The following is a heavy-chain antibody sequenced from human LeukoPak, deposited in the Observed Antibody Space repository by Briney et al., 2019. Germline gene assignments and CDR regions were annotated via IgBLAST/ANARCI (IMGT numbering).Heavy chain of an antibody. Sequence: ASVKVSCKVSGYTLTELSMHWVRQAPNKGLDWMGGFDPEDAETIYSQKFQGRVSMTEDTSTDTAYMELSSLTSDDTAVYFCATFPPRYFYASSGYYHFDYWGQGTLVTVSS. D-gene: IGHD3-22*01. CDR3: ATFPPRYFYASSGYYHFDY. CDR1: GYTLTELS. V-gene: IGHV1-24*01. J-gene: IGHJ4*02. CDR2: FDPEDAET.